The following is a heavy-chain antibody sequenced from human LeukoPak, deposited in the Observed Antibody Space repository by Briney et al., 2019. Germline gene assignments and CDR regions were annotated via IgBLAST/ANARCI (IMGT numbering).Heavy chain of an antibody. D-gene: IGHD1-26*01. CDR3: ARDLGIDRFDC. CDR1: GFTFSNYW. V-gene: IGHV3-7*01. CDR2: IKQDGSEK. J-gene: IGHJ4*02. Sequence: GGSLRLSCAASGFTFSNYWMSWVRQAPGKGLEWVANIKQDGSEKYYVDSVKGRFTVSRDNAQNPLYLQMNSVRGEDTAVYYCARDLGIDRFDCWGQGSLVTVSS.